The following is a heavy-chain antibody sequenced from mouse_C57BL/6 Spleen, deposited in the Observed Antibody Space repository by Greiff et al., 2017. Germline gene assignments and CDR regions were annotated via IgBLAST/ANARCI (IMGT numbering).Heavy chain of an antibody. CDR2: IDPSDSYT. Sequence: QVQLQQPGAELVMPGASVKLSCKASGYTFTSYWMHWVKQRPGQGLEWIGEIDPSDSYTNSNQKFKGKSTLTVDKSSSTAYMKLISLTSEDSAVYYCAITGEFAYWGQGTLVTVSA. CDR3: AITGEFAY. CDR1: GYTFTSYW. V-gene: IGHV1-69*01. J-gene: IGHJ3*01. D-gene: IGHD4-1*01.